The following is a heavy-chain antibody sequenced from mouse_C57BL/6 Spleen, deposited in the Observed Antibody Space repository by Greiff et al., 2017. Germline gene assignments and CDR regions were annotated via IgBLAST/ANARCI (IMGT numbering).Heavy chain of an antibody. CDR2: IHPNSGST. J-gene: IGHJ2*01. D-gene: IGHD1-1*01. V-gene: IGHV1-64*01. CDR1: GYTFTSYW. CDR3: ARSGYYGSSYKDY. Sequence: VQVVESGAELVKPGASVKLSCKASGYTFTSYWMHWVKQRPGQGLEWIGMIHPNSGSTNYNEKFKSKATLTVDKSSSTAYMQLSSLTSEDSAVYYCARSGYYGSSYKDYWGQGTTLTVSS.